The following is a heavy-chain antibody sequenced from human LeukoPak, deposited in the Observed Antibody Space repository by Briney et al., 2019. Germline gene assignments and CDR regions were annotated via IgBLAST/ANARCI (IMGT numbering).Heavy chain of an antibody. CDR3: ARERHKLGATDLFDY. V-gene: IGHV1-46*01. D-gene: IGHD1-26*01. J-gene: IGHJ4*02. Sequence: ASVKVSCKASGYTFTSYYMHWVRQAPGQGLEWMGIINPSGGSTSYAQKFQGRVTMTTDTSTSTAYMELRSLRSDDTAVYYCARERHKLGATDLFDYWGQGTLVTVFS. CDR2: INPSGGST. CDR1: GYTFTSYY.